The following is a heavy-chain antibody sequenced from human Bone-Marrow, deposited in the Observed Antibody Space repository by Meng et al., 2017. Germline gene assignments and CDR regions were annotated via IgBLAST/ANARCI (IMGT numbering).Heavy chain of an antibody. D-gene: IGHD2-15*01. CDR2: ISYDGSNK. CDR3: ARDPGLYYFDY. V-gene: IGHV3-30*01. Sequence: GESLKISCAASGFTFSSYAMHWVRQAPGKGLEWVAVISYDGSNKYYADSVKGRFTISRDNSKNTLYLQMNSLRAEDTAVYYCARDPGLYYFDYWGQGTLVTVSS. CDR1: GFTFSSYA. J-gene: IGHJ4*02.